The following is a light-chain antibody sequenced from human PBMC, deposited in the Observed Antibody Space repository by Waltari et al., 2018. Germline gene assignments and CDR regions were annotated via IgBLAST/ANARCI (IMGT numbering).Light chain of an antibody. V-gene: IGKV3-11*01. CDR1: HRINRY. CDR3: QQRSGWPLT. Sequence: EIVLTQSPATLSLSPGERATLSCRASHRINRYLAWYQQRPGQAPRLLIYDASNRATGIPARFSGSVSETDFTLTISSLEPEDFAVYYCQQRSGWPLTFGGGTKLEIK. J-gene: IGKJ4*01. CDR2: DAS.